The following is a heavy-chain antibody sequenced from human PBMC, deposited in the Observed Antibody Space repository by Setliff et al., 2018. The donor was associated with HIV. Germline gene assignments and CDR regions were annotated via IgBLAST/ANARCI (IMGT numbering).Heavy chain of an antibody. Sequence: PSATLSLTCTVSAASIRSHYWSRIRQSPGKGLEWIGNFYYTGSTDYNPSFKSRVTISLDKSNNQISLNLSSATAADTAVYYCARHTVFVRYFDHWGQGMLVTVSS. V-gene: IGHV4-59*11. CDR2: FYYTGST. D-gene: IGHD2-2*02. CDR3: ARHTVFVRYFDH. CDR1: AASIRSHY. J-gene: IGHJ4*02.